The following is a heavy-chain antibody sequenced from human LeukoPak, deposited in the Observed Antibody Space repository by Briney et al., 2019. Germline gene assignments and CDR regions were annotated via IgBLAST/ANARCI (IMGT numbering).Heavy chain of an antibody. J-gene: IGHJ4*02. CDR1: GFTFNSYA. Sequence: PGGSLRLSCAASGFTFNSYAMSWVRQAPGKGLERVSVISGSGGTTYYADSVKGRFTLSRDNSKNTLYLQMNSLRAEDTAVYYCTKGDFWSGYWGCFDYWGQGTLVTVSS. D-gene: IGHD3-3*01. V-gene: IGHV3-23*01. CDR2: ISGSGGTT. CDR3: TKGDFWSGYWGCFDY.